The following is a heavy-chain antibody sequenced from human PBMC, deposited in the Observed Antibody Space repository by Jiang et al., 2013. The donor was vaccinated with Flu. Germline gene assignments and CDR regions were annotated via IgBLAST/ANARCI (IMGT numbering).Heavy chain of an antibody. D-gene: IGHD3-3*01. CDR1: GFTFSNAW. V-gene: IGHV3-15*01. Sequence: VQLVESGGGLVKPGGSLRLSCAASGFTFSNAWMSWVRQAPGKGLEWVGRIKSKTDGGTTDYAAPVKGRFTISRDDSKNTLYLQMNSLKTEDTAVYYCTTLIAIFEGDYYYYYGMDVWGQGTTVTVSS. CDR3: TTLIAIFEGDYYYYYGMDV. CDR2: IKSKTDGGTT. J-gene: IGHJ6*02.